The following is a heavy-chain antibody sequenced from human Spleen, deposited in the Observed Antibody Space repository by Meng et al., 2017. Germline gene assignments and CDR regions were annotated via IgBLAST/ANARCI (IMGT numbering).Heavy chain of an antibody. Sequence: LRLSCTVSGGSISSGGYYWSWIRQHPGKGLEWIGYIYYSGSTYYNPSLKSRVTISVDTSKNQFSLKLSSVTAADTAVYYCARKIVGATVYFDYWGQGTLVTVSS. D-gene: IGHD1-26*01. CDR2: IYYSGST. CDR3: ARKIVGATVYFDY. J-gene: IGHJ4*02. V-gene: IGHV4-31*03. CDR1: GGSISSGGYY.